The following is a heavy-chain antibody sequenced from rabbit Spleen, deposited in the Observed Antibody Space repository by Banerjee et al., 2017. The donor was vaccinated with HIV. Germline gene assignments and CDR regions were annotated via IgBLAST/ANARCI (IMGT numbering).Heavy chain of an antibody. CDR2: IDTGSSGFT. CDR1: GVSFIGNSY. V-gene: IGHV1S40*01. CDR3: ARDTGTSFSTYGMDL. Sequence: QSLEESGGDLVKPGASLTLTCIASGVSFIGNSYMCWVRQAPGKGLEWVVCIDTGSSGFTYSATWAKGRFTISKTSSTTVTLQMTSLTAADTATYFCARDTGTSFSTYGMDLWGQGTLVTVS. J-gene: IGHJ6*01. D-gene: IGHD8-1*01.